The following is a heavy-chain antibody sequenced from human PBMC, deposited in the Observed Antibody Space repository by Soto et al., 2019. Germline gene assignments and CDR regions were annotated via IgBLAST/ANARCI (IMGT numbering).Heavy chain of an antibody. CDR2: IYYSGST. D-gene: IGHD4-4*01. J-gene: IGHJ6*03. V-gene: IGHV4-39*01. CDR1: GGSISSSSYY. Sequence: SETLSLTCTVSGGSISSSSYYWGWIRQPPGKGLEWIGSIYYSGSTYYNPSLKSRVTISVDTSKNQFSLKLSSVTAADTAVYYCARTTGTTGFVAHKNYYYYYYMDVWGKGTTVTVSS. CDR3: ARTTGTTGFVAHKNYYYYYYMDV.